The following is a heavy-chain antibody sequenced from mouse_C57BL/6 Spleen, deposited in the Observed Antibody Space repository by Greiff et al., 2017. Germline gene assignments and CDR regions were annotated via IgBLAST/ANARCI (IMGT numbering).Heavy chain of an antibody. V-gene: IGHV5-12*01. Sequence: DVKLVESGGGLVQPGGSLKLSCAASGFTFSDYYMYWVRQTPEKRLEWVAYISNGGGSTYYPDTVKGRFTISRDNAKNTLYLQMSRLKSEDTAMYYCARQGGYHRGYYFDYWGQGTTLTVSS. CDR2: ISNGGGST. D-gene: IGHD2-2*01. J-gene: IGHJ2*01. CDR1: GFTFSDYY. CDR3: ARQGGYHRGYYFDY.